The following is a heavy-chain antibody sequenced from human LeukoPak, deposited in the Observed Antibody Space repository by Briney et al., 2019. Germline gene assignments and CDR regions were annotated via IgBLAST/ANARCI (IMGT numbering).Heavy chain of an antibody. Sequence: GGSLRLSCAASGFIFSRYWMSWVRQAPGKGLEWVANIKQDGSEKYYVDSVKGRFTISRDNAKNSLYLQMNSLRAEDTAVYYCAKEWGIAAAGIDYWGQGTLVTVSS. J-gene: IGHJ4*02. CDR2: IKQDGSEK. CDR3: AKEWGIAAAGIDY. CDR1: GFIFSRYW. D-gene: IGHD6-13*01. V-gene: IGHV3-7*03.